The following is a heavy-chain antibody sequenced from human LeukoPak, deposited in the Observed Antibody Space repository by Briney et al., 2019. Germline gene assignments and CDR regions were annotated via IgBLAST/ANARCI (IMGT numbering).Heavy chain of an antibody. CDR3: ARAMTTVTLRLLFDY. CDR1: GGPISSSSYY. V-gene: IGHV4-39*07. D-gene: IGHD4-17*01. J-gene: IGHJ4*02. CDR2: IYYSGST. Sequence: PSETLSLTCTVSGGPISSSSYYWGWIRQPPGKGLEWIGSIYYSGSTYYNPSLKSRVTISVDTSKNQFSLKLSSVTAADTAVYYCARAMTTVTLRLLFDYWGQGTLVTVSS.